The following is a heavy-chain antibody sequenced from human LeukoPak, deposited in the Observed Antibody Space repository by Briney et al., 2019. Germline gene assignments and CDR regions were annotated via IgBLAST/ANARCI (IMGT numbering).Heavy chain of an antibody. J-gene: IGHJ6*02. V-gene: IGHV3-64D*09. Sequence: PWGSLRLSCSASGFPFSSYAMHRVRQAPGKGLEYVSAISDSGGSTYYADSVKGRFTISRDNSKNTLYLQMSSLRAEDTAVYFCVRGYSFGPYGMDVWGQGTTVTVSS. CDR3: VRGYSFGPYGMDV. CDR1: GFPFSSYA. D-gene: IGHD2-15*01. CDR2: ISDSGGST.